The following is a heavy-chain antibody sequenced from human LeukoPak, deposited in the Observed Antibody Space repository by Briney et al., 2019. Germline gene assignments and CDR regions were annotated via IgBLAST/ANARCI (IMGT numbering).Heavy chain of an antibody. Sequence: GGSLRLSCAASGFTFSPYWIHWVRQAPGKGLRWVSIIIGEGSNRRYADSVKGRFTSSRDNAKNTLYLQMNSLRAEDTAVYYCARDISLRMDAWGQGTTVTVSS. CDR3: ARDISLRMDA. J-gene: IGHJ6*01. CDR2: IIGEGSNR. D-gene: IGHD2-15*01. V-gene: IGHV3-74*01. CDR1: GFTFSPYW.